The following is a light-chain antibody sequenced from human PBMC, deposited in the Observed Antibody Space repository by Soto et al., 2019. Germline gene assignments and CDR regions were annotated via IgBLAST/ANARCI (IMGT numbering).Light chain of an antibody. CDR3: SAYGGSNNYV. Sequence: QSVLTQPPSASGSPGQSVPISCTGTSSDVGGYNYVSWYQQHPGKAPKLMIYEVSKRPSGVPDRFSGSKSGNTASLTVSGLQAEDEADYYCSAYGGSNNYVFGTGTKLTVL. V-gene: IGLV2-8*01. CDR1: SSDVGGYNY. J-gene: IGLJ1*01. CDR2: EVS.